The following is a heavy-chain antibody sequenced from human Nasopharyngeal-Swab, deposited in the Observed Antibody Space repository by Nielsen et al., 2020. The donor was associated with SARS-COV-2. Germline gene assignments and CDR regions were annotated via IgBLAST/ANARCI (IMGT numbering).Heavy chain of an antibody. J-gene: IGHJ6*03. CDR1: GCTFTSYA. V-gene: IGHV1-3*01. Sequence: ASVKVSCKASGCTFTSYAMHWVRQAPGQRLEWMGWINAGNGNTKYSQEFQGRVTITRDTSASTAYMELSSLRSEDTAVYYCARGSGYYTYYYMDVWGKGTTVTVSS. CDR2: INAGNGNT. D-gene: IGHD3-3*01. CDR3: ARGSGYYTYYYMDV.